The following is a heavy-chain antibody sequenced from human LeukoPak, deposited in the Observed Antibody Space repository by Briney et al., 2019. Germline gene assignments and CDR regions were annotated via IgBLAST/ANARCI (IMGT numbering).Heavy chain of an antibody. Sequence: PGGSLRLSCAASGITFSDYYMSWIRQAPGKGLEWVSYISSSGSTIYYADSVKGRFTISRDNAKNSLYLQMNSLRAEDTAVYYCARDSDQSNWNRGYNWFDPWGQGTLVTVSS. J-gene: IGHJ5*02. CDR1: GITFSDYY. V-gene: IGHV3-11*01. D-gene: IGHD1-1*01. CDR3: ARDSDQSNWNRGYNWFDP. CDR2: ISSSGSTI.